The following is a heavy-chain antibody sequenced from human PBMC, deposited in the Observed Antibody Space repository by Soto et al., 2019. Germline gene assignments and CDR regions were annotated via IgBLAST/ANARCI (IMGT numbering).Heavy chain of an antibody. D-gene: IGHD2-2*01. V-gene: IGHV4-59*11. CDR1: GGSMSSHY. CDR2: ISYSGST. Sequence: PSEALSLTCTVSGGSMSSHYWTWLRQSPGKGLEWIGYISYSGSTYYNPSLKSRVSISADTSKNQFSPRMNSMIAADTAVYYCAREDPAASVGYWGQGTLVTVSS. J-gene: IGHJ4*02. CDR3: AREDPAASVGY.